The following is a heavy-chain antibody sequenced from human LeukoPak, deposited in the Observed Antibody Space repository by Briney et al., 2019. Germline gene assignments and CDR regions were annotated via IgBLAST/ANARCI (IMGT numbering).Heavy chain of an antibody. CDR3: ARITYYYDSSGYYYSLKAGYFDY. CDR2: IYYSGST. CDR1: GGSISSSSYY. J-gene: IGHJ4*02. D-gene: IGHD3-22*01. V-gene: IGHV4-39*01. Sequence: SETLSLTCTVSGGSISSSSYYWGWIRQPPGKGLEWIGSIYYSGSTYYIPSLKSRVTISVDTSKNQFSLRLSSVTAADTAVYYCARITYYYDSSGYYYSLKAGYFDYWGQGTLVTVSS.